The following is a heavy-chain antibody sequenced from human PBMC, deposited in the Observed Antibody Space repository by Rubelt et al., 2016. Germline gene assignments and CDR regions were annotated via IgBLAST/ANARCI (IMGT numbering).Heavy chain of an antibody. CDR1: GGSISRSSYY. CDR2: IYYSGST. CDR3: ATGAVRYYYYMDA. V-gene: IGHV4-39*01. Sequence: QLQLQESGPGLLKSSETLSLTCTVSGGSISRSSYYWGWIRQPPGKGLEWIGSIYYSGSTYSNPTLKSRVTISVDTSKNQFSLKLTAVTAADTAVYYCATGAVRYYYYMDAWGKGTTVTVSS. J-gene: IGHJ6*03.